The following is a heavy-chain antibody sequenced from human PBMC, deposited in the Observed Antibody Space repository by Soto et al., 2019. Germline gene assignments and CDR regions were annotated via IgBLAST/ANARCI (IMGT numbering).Heavy chain of an antibody. CDR2: ISYDGSNK. D-gene: IGHD6-6*01. CDR3: AKEVTKKYSSLPYFDY. V-gene: IGHV3-30*18. CDR1: GFTFSSYG. J-gene: IGHJ4*02. Sequence: GGSLRLSCAASGFTFSSYGMHWVRQAPGKGLEWVAVISYDGSNKYYADSVKGRFTISRDNSKNTLYLQMNSLRAEDTAVYYCAKEVTKKYSSLPYFDYWGQGTLVTVYS.